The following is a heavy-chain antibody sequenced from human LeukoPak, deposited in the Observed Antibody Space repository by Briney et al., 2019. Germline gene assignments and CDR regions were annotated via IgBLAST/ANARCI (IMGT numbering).Heavy chain of an antibody. J-gene: IGHJ4*02. Sequence: SQTLSLTCTVSGGSISSGDYYWSWIRQPPGKGXXXIGYIYYSGSTYYNPSLKSRVTISVDTSKNQFSLKLSSVTAADTAVYYCARWKGYCSSTSCSHGFDYWGQGTLVTVSS. CDR3: ARWKGYCSSTSCSHGFDY. CDR2: IYYSGST. CDR1: GGSISSGDYY. V-gene: IGHV4-30-4*01. D-gene: IGHD2-2*01.